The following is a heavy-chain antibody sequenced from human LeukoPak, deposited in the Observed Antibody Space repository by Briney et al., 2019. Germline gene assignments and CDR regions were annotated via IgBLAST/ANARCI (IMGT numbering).Heavy chain of an antibody. Sequence: GASVKVSCKASGYTFTSYDINWVRQATGQGLEWMGWMNPNSGNTGYAQKLQDRGTMTTDTSTSTAYMELRSLRSDDTAMYYCAREGIRIAAAGTIDYWGQGTLVTVSS. CDR1: GYTFTSYD. CDR3: AREGIRIAAAGTIDY. D-gene: IGHD6-13*01. CDR2: MNPNSGNT. V-gene: IGHV1-8*01. J-gene: IGHJ4*02.